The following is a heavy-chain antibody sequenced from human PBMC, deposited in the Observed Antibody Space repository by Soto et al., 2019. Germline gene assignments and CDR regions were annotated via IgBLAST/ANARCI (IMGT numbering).Heavy chain of an antibody. CDR1: GGTFSTNP. CDR3: ARRDSGGYYRYFDS. Sequence: QVQLVQSGAEVKKPGSAVKVSYKASGGTFSTNPISWVRQAPGQGLEWMGGTGSGTGPGNNAQKFQGRLTITADKSTNTAYMELSSLSSEDTAIYYCARRDSGGYYRYFDSWGQGTLVTVSS. D-gene: IGHD2-21*02. J-gene: IGHJ4*02. CDR2: TGSGTGPG. V-gene: IGHV1-69*06.